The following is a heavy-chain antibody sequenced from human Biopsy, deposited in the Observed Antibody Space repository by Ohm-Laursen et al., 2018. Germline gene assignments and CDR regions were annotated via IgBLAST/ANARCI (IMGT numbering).Heavy chain of an antibody. CDR1: GFTFSSYG. CDR3: ARDRYYGSANYFGYYNMDV. Sequence: LSLTCAASGFTFSSYGMHWVRQAPGKGLEWVAVIWYDGSNKYYADSVKGRFTIPRDNSKNTLFLQMNNLRAEDTAVYYCARDRYYGSANYFGYYNMDVWGQGTTVTVSS. D-gene: IGHD3-10*01. CDR2: IWYDGSNK. V-gene: IGHV3-33*01. J-gene: IGHJ6*02.